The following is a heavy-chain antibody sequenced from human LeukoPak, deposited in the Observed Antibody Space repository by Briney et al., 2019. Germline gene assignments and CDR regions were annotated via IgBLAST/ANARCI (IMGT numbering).Heavy chain of an antibody. CDR2: INPNSGGT. J-gene: IGHJ4*02. Sequence: ASVKVSCEASGYTFTGYNMHWVRQAPGQGLEWMGWINPNSGGTNYAQKFQGRVTMTRDTSISTAYMELSRLTSDDTAVYYCAREILAEAGPQGFWGQGTLVTVSS. CDR1: GYTFTGYN. V-gene: IGHV1-2*02. CDR3: AREILAEAGPQGF. D-gene: IGHD6-13*01.